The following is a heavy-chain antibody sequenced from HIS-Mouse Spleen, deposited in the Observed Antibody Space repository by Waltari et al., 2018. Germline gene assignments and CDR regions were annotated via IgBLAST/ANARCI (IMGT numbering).Heavy chain of an antibody. CDR2: ISDDGSNK. CDR3: AKASSGWLDY. V-gene: IGHV3-30*18. Sequence: QVQLVESGGGVVQPGRSLRLSCAASGFTFSSYGMHWVRQAPGKRLGWVAFISDDGSNKYYADSVKGRFTISRDNSKNTLYLQMNSLRAEDTAVYYCAKASSGWLDYWGQGTLVTVSS. D-gene: IGHD6-19*01. J-gene: IGHJ4*02. CDR1: GFTFSSYG.